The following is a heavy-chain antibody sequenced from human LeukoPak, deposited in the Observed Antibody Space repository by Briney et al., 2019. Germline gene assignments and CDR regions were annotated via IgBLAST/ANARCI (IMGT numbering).Heavy chain of an antibody. CDR3: ARGYCSGGTCYSWFDP. CDR2: INHSGST. D-gene: IGHD2-15*01. Sequence: PSETLSLTCAVYGGSFSDYYWSWIRQPPGKGLEWIGEINHSGSTNYNPSLKSRVTISVDTSKNQFSLRLSSVTAADTAVYYCARGYCSGGTCYSWFDPWGQGTLVTVSS. CDR1: GGSFSDYY. V-gene: IGHV4-34*01. J-gene: IGHJ5*02.